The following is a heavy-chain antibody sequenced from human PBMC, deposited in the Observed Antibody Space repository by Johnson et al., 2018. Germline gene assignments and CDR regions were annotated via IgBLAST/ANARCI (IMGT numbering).Heavy chain of an antibody. CDR1: EFTFSTYW. D-gene: IGHD2/OR15-2a*01. Sequence: VQLVESGGGLVQPGGSLRLSCAASEFTFSTYWMNWIRQAPWKGLEWVANINQGGGDKYYADSVRGRFTISRDNAKNSLYLQINSLRAEDTALYYCARGVDFSIDIWGQGTMVTVSS. CDR3: ARGVDFSIDI. J-gene: IGHJ3*02. V-gene: IGHV3-7*01. CDR2: INQGGGDK.